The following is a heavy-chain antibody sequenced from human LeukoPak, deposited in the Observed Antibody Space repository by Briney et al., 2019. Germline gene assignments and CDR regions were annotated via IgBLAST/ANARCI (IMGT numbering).Heavy chain of an antibody. D-gene: IGHD6-6*01. CDR2: IHYSGST. CDR1: GGSISSYY. Sequence: SETLSLTCTVSGGSISSYYWSWIRQPSGKGLEWIGYIHYSGSTNYNPSLKSRVTISEDTSKNQFSLKLTSVTAADTAVYYCARDYSSSYYFDTWGQGTLVTVSS. J-gene: IGHJ4*02. V-gene: IGHV4-59*01. CDR3: ARDYSSSYYFDT.